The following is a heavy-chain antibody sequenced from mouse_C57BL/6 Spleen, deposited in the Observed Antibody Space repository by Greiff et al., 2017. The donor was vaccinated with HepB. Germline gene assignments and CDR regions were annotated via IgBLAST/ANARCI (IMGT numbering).Heavy chain of an antibody. CDR1: GYTFTSYW. CDR3: AKRGRVYGSSWEFAY. Sequence: QVQLQQPGAELVMPGASVKLSCKASGYTFTSYWMHWVKQRPGQGLEWIGEIDPSDSYTNYNQKFKGKSTLTVDKSSSTAYMQLSSLTSEDSAVYDCAKRGRVYGSSWEFAYWGQGTLVTVSA. V-gene: IGHV1-69*01. CDR2: IDPSDSYT. D-gene: IGHD1-1*01. J-gene: IGHJ3*01.